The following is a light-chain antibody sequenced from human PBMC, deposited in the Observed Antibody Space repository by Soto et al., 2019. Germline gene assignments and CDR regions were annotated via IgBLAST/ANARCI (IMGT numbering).Light chain of an antibody. V-gene: IGKV1-39*01. CDR2: AAS. CDR3: QQSYSTPYT. J-gene: IGKJ2*01. CDR1: QPITNY. Sequence: DSQLTQSRCSLSASVGDRVTLTCRASQPITNYLNWYQQKPGEAPKLLIYAASSVQSGVPSRFRGSGSRTDFTLTISSLQPEDFAPYYSQQSYSTPYTIGQGTKVEIK.